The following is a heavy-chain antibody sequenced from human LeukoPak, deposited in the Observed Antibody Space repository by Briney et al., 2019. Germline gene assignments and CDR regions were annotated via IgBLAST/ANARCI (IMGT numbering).Heavy chain of an antibody. CDR1: GYTFTSYY. V-gene: IGHV1-46*01. J-gene: IGHJ4*02. Sequence: ASVKVSCKASGYTFTSYYMHWVRQAPGQGLEWMGIINPSGGSTSYAQKFQGRVTMTRDTSISTAYMELSRVTSDDTAVYYCARSGGTSGPELDYWGQGTLVTVSS. CDR3: ARSGGTSGPELDY. CDR2: INPSGGST. D-gene: IGHD3-3*01.